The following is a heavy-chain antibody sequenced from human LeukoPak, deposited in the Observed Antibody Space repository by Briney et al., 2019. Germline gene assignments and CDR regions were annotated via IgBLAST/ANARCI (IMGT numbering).Heavy chain of an antibody. V-gene: IGHV3-23*01. J-gene: IGHJ4*02. Sequence: GGSLRLSCAASGFTFSSYAMSWVRQAPGKGLEWVSAISGSGGSTYYADSVKGRFTISRDNSKNTLYLQMNSLRAEDTAVYYCATIVGATTRVDYWGQGTLVTASS. D-gene: IGHD1-26*01. CDR1: GFTFSSYA. CDR2: ISGSGGST. CDR3: ATIVGATTRVDY.